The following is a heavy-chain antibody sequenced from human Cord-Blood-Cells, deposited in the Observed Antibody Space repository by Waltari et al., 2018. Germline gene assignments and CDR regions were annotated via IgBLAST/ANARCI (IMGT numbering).Heavy chain of an antibody. J-gene: IGHJ4*02. CDR3: ARGLAGYSSGWYNY. V-gene: IGHV1-8*03. CDR2: RHPNSGNT. D-gene: IGHD6-19*01. CDR1: GYTFTSYD. Sequence: QVQLVQSGAEVKKPGASVKVSCKASGYTFTSYDINWVRQATGQGLEWMGWRHPNSGNTGYAQKFQGRVTITRNTSISTAYMELSSLGSEDTAVYYCARGLAGYSSGWYNYWGQGTLVTVSS.